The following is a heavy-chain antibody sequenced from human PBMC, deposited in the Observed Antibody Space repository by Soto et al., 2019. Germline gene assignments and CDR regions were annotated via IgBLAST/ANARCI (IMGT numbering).Heavy chain of an antibody. Sequence: EVQLLESGGGLVQPGGSLRLSCAVSGFTVSSKYMSWVRQAPGQGLEWVSVIYSGGSTYYADSVKGRFTISRHNSMNALYLQMNSLRADDTAVYYCTRGPYGTGGDYYYGMDVWGQGTTVTVSS. J-gene: IGHJ6*02. V-gene: IGHV3-53*04. D-gene: IGHD3-10*01. CDR1: GFTVSSKY. CDR3: TRGPYGTGGDYYYGMDV. CDR2: IYSGGST.